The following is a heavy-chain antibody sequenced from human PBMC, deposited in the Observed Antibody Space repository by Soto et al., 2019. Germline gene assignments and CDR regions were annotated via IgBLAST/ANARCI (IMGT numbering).Heavy chain of an antibody. V-gene: IGHV4-59*08. J-gene: IGHJ4*02. CDR3: ARLGGYSQALDS. CDR1: GGSINNYY. Sequence: QVQLQESGPGLVKPSETLSLTCTVSGGSINNYYWSWIRQPPGKGLEFIGYIYYAGSTTYNPSLKSRVALSVGTSKHHFSLNLTSVTAADTAVYYCARLGGYSQALDSWGQGTLLTVSS. CDR2: IYYAGST. D-gene: IGHD3-22*01.